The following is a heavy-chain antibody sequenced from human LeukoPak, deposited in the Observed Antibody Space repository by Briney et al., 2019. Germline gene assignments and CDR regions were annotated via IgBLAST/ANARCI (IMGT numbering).Heavy chain of an antibody. Sequence: SETLSLTCTVSGGSISSYYWSWIRQPPGKGLEWIGYIYYSGSTNYNPSLKSRVTISVDTSKNQFSLKLSSVIAADTAVYYCAKTTEGYCSSASCFGFSYSYYMDVWGKGTTVTISS. CDR2: IYYSGST. V-gene: IGHV4-59*01. CDR1: GGSISSYY. J-gene: IGHJ6*03. D-gene: IGHD2-2*01. CDR3: AKTTEGYCSSASCFGFSYSYYMDV.